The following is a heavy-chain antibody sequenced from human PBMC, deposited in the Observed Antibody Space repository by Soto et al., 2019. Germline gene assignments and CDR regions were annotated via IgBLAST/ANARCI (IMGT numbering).Heavy chain of an antibody. CDR1: GFTVSNYR. CDR2: IYSVDST. D-gene: IGHD4-17*01. V-gene: IGHV3-53*05. J-gene: IGHJ4*02. CDR3: ARDFGMTTVTTGFDY. Sequence: GGSLRLSCAASGFTVSNYRMSWVRQAPGKGLEWVSVIYSVDSTYYADSVKGRFTISRDNSKNTLYLQMNSLRAEDTAVYYCARDFGMTTVTTGFDYWGQGTLVTVSS.